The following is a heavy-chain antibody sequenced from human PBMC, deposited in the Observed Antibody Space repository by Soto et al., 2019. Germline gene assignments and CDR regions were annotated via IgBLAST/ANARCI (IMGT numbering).Heavy chain of an antibody. CDR2: IYWNDDK. CDR1: GFSLSTSGVG. V-gene: IGHV2-5*01. D-gene: IGHD1-20*01. CDR3: AHSRGITGINLGIYYYYYGVDV. Sequence: VSGPTLVNPTQTLTLTCTFSGFSLSTSGVGVGWNRQPPGKALEWLALIYWNDDKRYSPSLKSRLTITKDTSKNQVVLTMTNMDPVDTATYYCAHSRGITGINLGIYYYYYGVDVWGQGTTVTVSS. J-gene: IGHJ6*02.